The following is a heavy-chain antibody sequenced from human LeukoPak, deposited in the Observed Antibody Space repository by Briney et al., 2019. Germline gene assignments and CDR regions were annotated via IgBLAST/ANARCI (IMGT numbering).Heavy chain of an antibody. CDR2: INEGANVK. J-gene: IGHJ4*02. D-gene: IGHD3-16*01. CDR3: ARALRRYKYDYPSPDY. V-gene: IGHV3-7*03. CDR1: GFTFSAYW. Sequence: PGGSLRLSCAASGFTFSAYWMTWVRQAPGKGLEWLANINEGANVKFYVDSVKGRFIISRDNAKNSLYLQMNSLRAEDTALYYCARALRRYKYDYPSPDYWGQGTLVTVSS.